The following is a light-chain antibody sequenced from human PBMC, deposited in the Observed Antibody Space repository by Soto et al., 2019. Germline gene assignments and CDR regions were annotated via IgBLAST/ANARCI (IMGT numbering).Light chain of an antibody. CDR1: QSVSSN. CDR2: GAS. J-gene: IGKJ4*01. V-gene: IGKV3-15*01. Sequence: EIVMTQSPATLSVSPGERATLSCRASQSVSSNLAWYQQKPGQAPRLLIYGASTRATGVPARFSGSGSGTEFPLTISSLLSEDFAVYYCQYYNDWLGAFGGGTRVEIK. CDR3: QYYNDWLGA.